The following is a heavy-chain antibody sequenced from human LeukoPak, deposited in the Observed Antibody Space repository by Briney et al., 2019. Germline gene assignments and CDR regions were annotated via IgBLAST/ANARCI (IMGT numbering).Heavy chain of an antibody. D-gene: IGHD2-15*01. V-gene: IGHV3-30-3*01. CDR2: ISYDGSNK. J-gene: IGHJ6*02. CDR1: GFTFSSYA. Sequence: GGSLRLSCAASGFTFSSYAMHWVRQAPGKGLEWVAVISYDGSNKYYADSVKGRFTISRDNSKNTLYLQMNSLRAEDTAVYYCARDLYVVVVAATHLPNYYYYGMDVWGQGTTVTVSS. CDR3: ARDLYVVVVAATHLPNYYYYGMDV.